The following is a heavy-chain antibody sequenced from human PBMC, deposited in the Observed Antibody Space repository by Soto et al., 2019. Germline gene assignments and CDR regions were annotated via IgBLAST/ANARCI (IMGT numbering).Heavy chain of an antibody. D-gene: IGHD3-9*01. CDR1: GFNFNVFS. Sequence: GGSLRLSCVASGFNFNVFSMKWVRQAPGKGLEWVSSITSSGTFREYADSVKGRFTISRDNAKSSLFLQMNSLRIEDTAVYYCARDQGIRYFQSGIENLNLFDYWGQGTLVTVSS. CDR3: ARDQGIRYFQSGIENLNLFDY. V-gene: IGHV3-21*01. CDR2: ITSSGTFR. J-gene: IGHJ4*02.